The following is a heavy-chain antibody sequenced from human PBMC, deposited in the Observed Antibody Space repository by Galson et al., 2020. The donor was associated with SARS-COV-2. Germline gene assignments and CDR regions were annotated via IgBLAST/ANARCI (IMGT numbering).Heavy chain of an antibody. J-gene: IGHJ5*02. CDR3: ATGQAFTWVNWFDP. D-gene: IGHD7-27*01. Sequence: ASVKVSCKVSGYTLTELSMHWVRQAPGKGLEWMGGFDPEDGETIYAQKFQGRVTMTEDTSTDTAYMELSSLRSEDTAVYYCATGQAFTWVNWFDPWGQGTLVTVSS. V-gene: IGHV1-24*01. CDR1: GYTLTELS. CDR2: FDPEDGET.